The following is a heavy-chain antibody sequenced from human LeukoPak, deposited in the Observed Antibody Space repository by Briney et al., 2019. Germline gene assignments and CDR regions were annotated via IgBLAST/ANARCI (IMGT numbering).Heavy chain of an antibody. J-gene: IGHJ6*02. V-gene: IGHV1-18*01. Sequence: GASVKVSCKASGYTFTRYGITWVRQAPGQGLEWMGWISTYNGDTKYAQKLQGRVTMTEDTSTDTAYMELSSLRSEDTAVYYCATNYGSGSYNGMDVWGQGTTVTVSS. CDR3: ATNYGSGSYNGMDV. CDR2: ISTYNGDT. CDR1: GYTFTRYG. D-gene: IGHD3-10*01.